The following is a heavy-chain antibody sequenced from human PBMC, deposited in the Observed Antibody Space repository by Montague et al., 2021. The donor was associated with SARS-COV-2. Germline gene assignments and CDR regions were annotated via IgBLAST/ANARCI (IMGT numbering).Heavy chain of an antibody. J-gene: IGHJ6*02. D-gene: IGHD3-3*01. CDR3: ARDPWRITIFGVVTRYGIDV. V-gene: IGHV4-61*01. CDR2: IHYSGST. CDR1: GGSVSSGSYD. Sequence: SETLSLTCIVAGGSVSSGSYDWSWIRQPPGKGLEWFGYIHYSGSTXYNPSLKSRVTISVDTSKDQFSLKLSSVTAADTAVYYCARDPWRITIFGVVTRYGIDVWGQGTTVTVSS.